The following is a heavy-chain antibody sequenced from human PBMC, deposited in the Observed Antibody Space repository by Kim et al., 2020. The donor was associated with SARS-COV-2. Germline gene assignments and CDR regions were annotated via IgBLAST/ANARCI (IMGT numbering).Heavy chain of an antibody. CDR1: GFTFTSSA. V-gene: IGHV1-58*01. Sequence: SVKVSCKASGFTFTSSAVQWVRQARGQRLEWIGWIVVGSGNTNYAQKFQERVTITRDMSTSTAYMELSSLRSEDTAVYYCAADLYKGDQTYYYGMDVWGQGTTVTVSS. J-gene: IGHJ6*02. CDR2: IVVGSGNT. CDR3: AADLYKGDQTYYYGMDV. D-gene: IGHD1-20*01.